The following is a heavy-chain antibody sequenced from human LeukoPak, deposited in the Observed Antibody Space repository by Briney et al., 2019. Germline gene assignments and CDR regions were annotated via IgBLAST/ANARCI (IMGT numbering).Heavy chain of an antibody. CDR3: AREGSSGYYPY. CDR2: ISYDGSEK. CDR1: GFTFSSYP. J-gene: IGHJ4*02. V-gene: IGHV3-30-3*01. D-gene: IGHD3-22*01. Sequence: PGGSLRLSCAASGFTFSSYPMHWVRQAPGKGLEWVAVISYDGSEKHYADPVKGRFTISRDNSKNTLYLQMNSLRAEDTAVYYCAREGSSGYYPYWGQGILATVSS.